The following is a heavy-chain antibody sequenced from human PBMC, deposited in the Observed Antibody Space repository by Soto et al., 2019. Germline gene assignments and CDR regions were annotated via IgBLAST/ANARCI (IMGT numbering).Heavy chain of an antibody. Sequence: VQLVESGGGVIHPGKSLRLSCAASGSTFPNYPMHWVRQTPDNGLEWVAVISHDGVNKNSADSVKGRFTISRDNSRNTLYLQMYSLRVEDTAMYYCVRGGYSSSWEGLDPWGQGTLVTVSS. D-gene: IGHD6-13*01. CDR1: GSTFPNYP. J-gene: IGHJ5*02. CDR2: ISHDGVNK. CDR3: VRGGYSSSWEGLDP. V-gene: IGHV3-30-3*01.